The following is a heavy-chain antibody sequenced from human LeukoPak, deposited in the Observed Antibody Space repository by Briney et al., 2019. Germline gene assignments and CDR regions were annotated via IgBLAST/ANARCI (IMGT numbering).Heavy chain of an antibody. J-gene: IGHJ5*02. D-gene: IGHD1-1*01. V-gene: IGHV4-39*01. Sequence: PSETLSLTCTVSGGSISSSSYYWGWIRQPPGKGLEWIGSIYYSGSTYYNPSLKSRVTISVDTSKNQFSLKLSSVTAADTAVYYCARRANGRFDPWGQGTLVTVSS. CDR3: ARRANGRFDP. CDR1: GGSISSSSYY. CDR2: IYYSGST.